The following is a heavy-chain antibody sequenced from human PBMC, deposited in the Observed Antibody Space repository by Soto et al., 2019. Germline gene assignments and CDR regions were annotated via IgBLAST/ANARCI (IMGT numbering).Heavy chain of an antibody. CDR3: ATGGYDFWSGPPRDSYYYYMDV. V-gene: IGHV1-8*01. D-gene: IGHD3-3*01. Sequence: ASVKVSCKASRYTFTSYDINWVRQATGQGLEWMGWMNPNSGNTGYAQKFQGRVTMTRNTSISTAYMELSSLRSEDTAVYYCATGGYDFWSGPPRDSYYYYMDVWGKGTTVTVSS. CDR1: RYTFTSYD. CDR2: MNPNSGNT. J-gene: IGHJ6*03.